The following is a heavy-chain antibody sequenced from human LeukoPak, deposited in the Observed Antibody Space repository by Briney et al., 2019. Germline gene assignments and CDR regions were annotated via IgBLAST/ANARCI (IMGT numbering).Heavy chain of an antibody. CDR1: GFTFDDYG. D-gene: IGHD5-24*01. CDR3: ARLADPLAWRQNWFDP. Sequence: GSLRLSCAASGFTFDDYGMSWVRPAPGKGLEWVSDINWNGGSTGYADSVKGRFTISRDNAKNSLYLQMNSLRAEDTALYYCARLADPLAWRQNWFDPWGQGTLVTVSS. CDR2: INWNGGST. J-gene: IGHJ5*02. V-gene: IGHV3-20*04.